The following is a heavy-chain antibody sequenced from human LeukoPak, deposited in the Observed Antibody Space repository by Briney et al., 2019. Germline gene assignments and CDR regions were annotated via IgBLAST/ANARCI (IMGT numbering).Heavy chain of an antibody. CDR1: GFTFSGYA. CDR2: ISGSGGST. V-gene: IGHV3-23*01. J-gene: IGHJ6*03. D-gene: IGHD5-24*01. Sequence: HGGSLRLSCAASGFTFSGYAMSWVRQAPGKGLEWVSAISGSGGSTYYADSVKGRFTISRDNSKNTLYLQMNSLRAEDTAVYYCAKRDGYYYYYYYMDVWGKGTTVTVSS. CDR3: AKRDGYYYYYYYMDV.